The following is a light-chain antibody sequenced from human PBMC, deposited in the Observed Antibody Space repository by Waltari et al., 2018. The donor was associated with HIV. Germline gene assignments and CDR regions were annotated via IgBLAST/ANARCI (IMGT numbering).Light chain of an antibody. CDR2: GNH. Sequence: QSVLTQPPSASGTPGQRVTIPCSGSSSNIGTNTVTWYQQLPGSAPKFLMYGNHVRPSGVPDRFSGSKSGTSASLAISGLRSEDEADYYCAAWDDSLNAWVFGGGTKVTVL. J-gene: IGLJ3*02. CDR1: SSNIGTNT. CDR3: AAWDDSLNAWV. V-gene: IGLV1-44*01.